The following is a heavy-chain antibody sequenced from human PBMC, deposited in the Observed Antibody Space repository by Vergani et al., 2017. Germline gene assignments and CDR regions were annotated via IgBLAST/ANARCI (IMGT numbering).Heavy chain of an antibody. CDR1: GFPFSSYA. Sequence: EVQLLESGGGLVQPGGSLRLSCAASGFPFSSYAMSWVRQAPGKGLEWVSALSGSGGSTYYADSVKGRFTISRDNSKNTLYLQMNSLRAEETAVYYCAKDVETVVGATLSCFDYWGQGTLVTVSS. CDR3: AKDVETVVGATLSCFDY. V-gene: IGHV3-23*01. CDR2: LSGSGGST. J-gene: IGHJ4*02. D-gene: IGHD2-15*01.